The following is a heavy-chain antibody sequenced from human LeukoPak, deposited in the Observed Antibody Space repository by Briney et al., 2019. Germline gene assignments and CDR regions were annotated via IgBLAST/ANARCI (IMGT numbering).Heavy chain of an antibody. CDR2: IYHSGST. CDR3: ARSSRDPEMYYFDY. CDR1: GGSISSGGYY. D-gene: IGHD5-24*01. Sequence: SETLSLTCTVSGGSISSGGYYWSWIRQPPGKGLEWIGYIYHSGSTYYNPSLKSRVTISVDRSKDQFSLKLSSVTAADTAVYYCARSSRDPEMYYFDYWGQGTLVTVSS. J-gene: IGHJ4*02. V-gene: IGHV4-30-2*01.